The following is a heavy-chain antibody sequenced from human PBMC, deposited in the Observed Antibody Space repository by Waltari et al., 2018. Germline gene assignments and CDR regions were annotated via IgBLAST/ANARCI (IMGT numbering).Heavy chain of an antibody. CDR1: VGSISSHY. CDR3: ARAGPYGDYVFRFDP. D-gene: IGHD4-17*01. CDR2: IYYSGST. V-gene: IGHV4-59*11. Sequence: QVQLQESGPGLVKPSETLSLTCTVSVGSISSHYWSWIRQPPGKGLEWIGYIYYSGSTNYNPSLKSRVTISVDTSKNQFSLKLSSVTAADTAVYYCARAGPYGDYVFRFDPWGQGTLVTVSS. J-gene: IGHJ5*02.